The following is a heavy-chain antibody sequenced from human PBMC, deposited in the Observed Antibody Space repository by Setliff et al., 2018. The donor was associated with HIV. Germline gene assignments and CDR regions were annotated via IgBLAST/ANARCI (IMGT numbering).Heavy chain of an antibody. CDR2: ISGDSNA. V-gene: IGHV3-66*01. J-gene: IGHJ3*02. Sequence: GGSLRLSCSASKITVSDIWMTWVRQAPGKGLEWVSVISGDSNAYYADSVRGRFTISRDNAKSSLYLQMNSLRAEDTAVYYCGRASREYSYGEDGFDIWGQGTKVTVSS. D-gene: IGHD5-18*01. CDR3: GRASREYSYGEDGFDI. CDR1: KITVSDIW.